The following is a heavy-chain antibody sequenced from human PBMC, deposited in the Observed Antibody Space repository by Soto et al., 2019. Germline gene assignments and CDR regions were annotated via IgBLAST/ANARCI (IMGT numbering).Heavy chain of an antibody. V-gene: IGHV4-61*01. CDR2: IYYSGST. CDR1: GGFVSSGSYY. Sequence: SETLSLTCTVSGGFVSSGSYYWSWIRQPPGKGLEWIGHIYYSGSTNYNPSLKSRVTISVATSKNQFSLKLSSVTAADTAVYYCARQYVVVVAAPTVVWFDPWGQGTLVTVSS. D-gene: IGHD2-15*01. J-gene: IGHJ5*02. CDR3: ARQYVVVVAAPTVVWFDP.